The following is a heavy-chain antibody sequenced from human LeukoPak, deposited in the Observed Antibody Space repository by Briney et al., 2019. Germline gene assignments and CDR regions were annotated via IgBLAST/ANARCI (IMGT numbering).Heavy chain of an antibody. CDR2: ISWNSGSI. Sequence: GRSLRLSCAASGFTFDDYAMHWVRQAPGKGLEWVSGISWNSGSIGYADSVKGRFTISRDNAKNSLYLQMNSLRAEDTALYYCAKDPGGDSGYEFDYWGQGTLVTVSS. V-gene: IGHV3-9*01. J-gene: IGHJ4*02. D-gene: IGHD5-12*01. CDR3: AKDPGGDSGYEFDY. CDR1: GFTFDDYA.